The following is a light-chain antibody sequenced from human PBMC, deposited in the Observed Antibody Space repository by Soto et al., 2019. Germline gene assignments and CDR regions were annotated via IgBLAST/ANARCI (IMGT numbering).Light chain of an antibody. J-gene: IGKJ1*01. CDR3: QQYNSYSLT. CDR1: QSISSW. V-gene: IGKV1-5*01. Sequence: DIQMTQSPSTLSASVGDRVTITCRASQSISSWLAWYQQKPGKAPKLLIYDASSLESGVPPRFSGSGSGTEFTLTISSLQPDDFATYYCQQYNSYSLTFDQGTKVDIK. CDR2: DAS.